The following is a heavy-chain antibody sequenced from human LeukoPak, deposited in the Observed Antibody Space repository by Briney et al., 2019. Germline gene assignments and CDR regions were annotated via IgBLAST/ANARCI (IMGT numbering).Heavy chain of an antibody. Sequence: PGGSLRLSCAASGFTFKSDSIVWVRQAPGKGLEWVSSISSSSSYIYYADSVKGRFTISRDNAKNSLYLQMNSLRAEDTAVYYCARDSVLYPTSYGWNYFDYWGQGTLVTVSS. CDR2: ISSSSSYI. D-gene: IGHD3-10*01. CDR1: GFTFKSDS. CDR3: ARDSVLYPTSYGWNYFDY. J-gene: IGHJ4*02. V-gene: IGHV3-21*01.